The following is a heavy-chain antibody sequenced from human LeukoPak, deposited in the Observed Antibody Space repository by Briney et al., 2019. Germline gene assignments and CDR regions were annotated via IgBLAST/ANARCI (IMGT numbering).Heavy chain of an antibody. CDR3: ASDVGNYGYVADY. CDR1: GFTFSSYA. V-gene: IGHV3-23*01. Sequence: QAGGSLRLSCAASGFTFSSYAMSWVRQAPGKGLEWVSAISGSGGSTYYADSVKGRFTISRDNSKNTLYLQMNSLGAEDTAVYYCASDVGNYGYVADYWGQGTLVTVSS. CDR2: ISGSGGST. D-gene: IGHD3-10*01. J-gene: IGHJ4*02.